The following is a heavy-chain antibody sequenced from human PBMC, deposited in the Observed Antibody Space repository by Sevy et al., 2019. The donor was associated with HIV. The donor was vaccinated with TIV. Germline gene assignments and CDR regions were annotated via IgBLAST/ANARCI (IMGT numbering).Heavy chain of an antibody. CDR1: GFTFDDYA. V-gene: IGHV3-9*01. CDR2: INWNSGSI. J-gene: IGHJ6*02. Sequence: GGSLRLSCAASGFTFDDYAMHWVRQAPGKGLEWVSGINWNSGSIGYSDSVKGRFTISRDNAKNSLYLQMNSLRAEDTALYYCAKDPVNRNYAYYYYGMDVWGQGTTVTVSS. CDR3: AKDPVNRNYAYYYYGMDV. D-gene: IGHD4-4*01.